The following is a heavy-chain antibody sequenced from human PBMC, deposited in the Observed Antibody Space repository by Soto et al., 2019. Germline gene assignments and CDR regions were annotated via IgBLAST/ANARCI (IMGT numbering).Heavy chain of an antibody. J-gene: IGHJ4*02. CDR2: MNPNSGNT. D-gene: IGHD3-10*01. CDR3: ARDSDYGSGSYYNSFDY. CDR1: GYTFTSYD. Sequence: ASVKVSCKASGYTFTSYDINWVRQATGQGFEWMGWMNPNSGNTGYAQKFQGRVTMTRNTSISTAYMELSSLRSEDTAVYYCARDSDYGSGSYYNSFDYWGQGTLVTVSS. V-gene: IGHV1-8*01.